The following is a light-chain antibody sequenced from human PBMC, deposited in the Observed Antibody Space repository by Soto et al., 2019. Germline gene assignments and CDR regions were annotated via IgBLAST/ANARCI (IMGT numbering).Light chain of an antibody. Sequence: EIVMTQSPATLSVSPGERATLSCRASQSVSSNLAWYQQKPGQAPRLLIYGASTRATGIPARFSGSGSGTECTLTISSLQSEDFAVYYCQKYNNWPPANTFGQGTKLEIK. V-gene: IGKV3-15*01. CDR3: QKYNNWPPANT. CDR1: QSVSSN. CDR2: GAS. J-gene: IGKJ2*01.